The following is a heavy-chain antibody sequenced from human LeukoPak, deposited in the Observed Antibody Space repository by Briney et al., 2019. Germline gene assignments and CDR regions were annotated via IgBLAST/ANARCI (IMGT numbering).Heavy chain of an antibody. V-gene: IGHV3-7*01. J-gene: IGHJ4*02. CDR3: ARDIGVVRGVMGY. CDR1: GFTFSSYW. Sequence: QPGGSLRLSCAASGFTFSSYWMSWVRQAPGKGLEWVANIEQDGSEKYYVDSVKGRFTISRDNAKNSLYLQMNSLRAEDTAVYYCARDIGVVRGVMGYWGQGTLVTVSS. CDR2: IEQDGSEK. D-gene: IGHD3-10*01.